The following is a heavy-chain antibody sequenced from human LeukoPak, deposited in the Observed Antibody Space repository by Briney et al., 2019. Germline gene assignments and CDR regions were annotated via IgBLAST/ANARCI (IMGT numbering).Heavy chain of an antibody. Sequence: GRSLRLSCAASGFTFSSYGMHWVRQAPGKGLEWVAFIRYDGSNKYYADSVKGRFTISRDNSKNTLYLQMNSLRAEDTAVYYCAKEQDTSSSWGLDYWGQGTLVTVSS. J-gene: IGHJ4*02. CDR3: AKEQDTSSSWGLDY. CDR2: IRYDGSNK. V-gene: IGHV3-30*02. CDR1: GFTFSSYG. D-gene: IGHD6-6*01.